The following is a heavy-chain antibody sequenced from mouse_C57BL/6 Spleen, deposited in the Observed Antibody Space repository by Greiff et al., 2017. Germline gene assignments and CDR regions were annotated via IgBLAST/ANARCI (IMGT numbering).Heavy chain of an antibody. J-gene: IGHJ4*01. CDR1: GYAFTSYW. Sequence: VQLQQSGAELVKPGASVKISCKASGYAFTSYWMNWVKQRPGKGLEWIGQIYPGDGVTNYNGKFKGKATLTADKSSSTAYMQRSSLPSEDSAVYFCARYHYGSSPSPSMAYWGQGTPVTVSS. CDR3: ARYHYGSSPSPSMAY. CDR2: IYPGDGVT. V-gene: IGHV1-80*01. D-gene: IGHD1-1*01.